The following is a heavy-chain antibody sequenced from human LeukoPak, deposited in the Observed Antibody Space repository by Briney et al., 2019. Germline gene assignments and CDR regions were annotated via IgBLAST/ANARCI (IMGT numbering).Heavy chain of an antibody. Sequence: GESLKISCKGSGYSFTDYWIGWVRQMPGKGLEWMGTIYPGDSETRYSPSFQGQVTISADKSISTAYLQWSSLKASDTAMYYCARRDFWSGSHLFDYWGQGTLVTVSS. V-gene: IGHV5-51*01. CDR2: IYPGDSET. D-gene: IGHD3-3*01. J-gene: IGHJ4*02. CDR3: ARRDFWSGSHLFDY. CDR1: GYSFTDYW.